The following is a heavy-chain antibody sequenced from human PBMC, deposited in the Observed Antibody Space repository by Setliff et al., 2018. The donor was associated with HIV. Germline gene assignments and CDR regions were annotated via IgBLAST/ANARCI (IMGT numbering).Heavy chain of an antibody. D-gene: IGHD3-10*01. CDR3: AKDGVTDGSGSYFDY. V-gene: IGHV3-30*14. CDR2: TSYDESNK. CDR1: GFTFSGYA. Sequence: GGSLRLSCAASGFTFSGYAMHWVRQDPGKGLEWVAVTSYDESNKYYADSVKGRFTISRDNSKNTVYLQMNSLRAEDTAVYYCAKDGVTDGSGSYFDYWGQGTLVTVSS. J-gene: IGHJ4*02.